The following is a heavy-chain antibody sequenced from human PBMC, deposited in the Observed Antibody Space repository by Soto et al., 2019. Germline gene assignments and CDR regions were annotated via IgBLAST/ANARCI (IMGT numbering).Heavy chain of an antibody. CDR3: ARHVDSPSNYYYGMDV. Sequence: GESKKISCKGAGCSFTSYWISWVRQMPGKGLEWMGRIDPSDSYTNYSPSFQGHVTISADKSISTAYLQWSSLKASDTAMYYCARHVDSPSNYYYGMDVWGQGTGVTVSS. D-gene: IGHD2-21*01. CDR2: IDPSDSYT. V-gene: IGHV5-10-1*01. CDR1: GCSFTSYW. J-gene: IGHJ6*02.